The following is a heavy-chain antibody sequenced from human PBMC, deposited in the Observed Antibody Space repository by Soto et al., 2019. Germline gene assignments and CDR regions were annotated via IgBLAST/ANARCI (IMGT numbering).Heavy chain of an antibody. V-gene: IGHV1-18*01. Sequence: ASVKVSCKASGYTFTSYGISWVRQAPGQGLEWMGWISAYNGNTNYAQKLQGRVTMTTDTSTSTAYMELRSLRSDDTAVYYCAREEVLQWLVGYFQHWGKGTLVTVSS. CDR3: AREEVLQWLVGYFQH. J-gene: IGHJ1*01. D-gene: IGHD6-19*01. CDR2: ISAYNGNT. CDR1: GYTFTSYG.